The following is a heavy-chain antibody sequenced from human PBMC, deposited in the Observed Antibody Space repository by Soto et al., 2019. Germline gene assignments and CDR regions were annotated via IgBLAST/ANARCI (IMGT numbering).Heavy chain of an antibody. CDR3: ARLNHYYDKAGDY. Sequence: PGESLKISCKGSGYSFTSYWIAWVRQVPGKGLELMGVIYPGDSDTRYSPSFQGHVTISADKSISTAYLQWSSLKASDTAVYYCARLNHYYDKAGDYWGQGTLVTVSS. V-gene: IGHV5-51*01. J-gene: IGHJ4*02. CDR2: IYPGDSDT. D-gene: IGHD3-22*01. CDR1: GYSFTSYW.